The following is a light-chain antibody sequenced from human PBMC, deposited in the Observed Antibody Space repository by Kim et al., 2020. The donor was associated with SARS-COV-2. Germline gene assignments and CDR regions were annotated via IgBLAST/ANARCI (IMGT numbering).Light chain of an antibody. CDR2: DVT. CDR3: SSYTSSKTWV. V-gene: IGLV2-14*03. CDR1: NSDIGGYNY. J-gene: IGLJ3*02. Sequence: QSALTQPASVSGSPGQWFTISCTGSNSDIGGYNYVSWYQQHPGKAPKLIIYDVTGRPSGVSDRFSGSKSGNTASLIISGLQADDEADYYCSSYTSSKTWVFGGGTQLTVL.